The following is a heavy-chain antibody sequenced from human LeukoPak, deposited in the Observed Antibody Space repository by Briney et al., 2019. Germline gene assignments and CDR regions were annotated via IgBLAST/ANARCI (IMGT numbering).Heavy chain of an antibody. J-gene: IGHJ4*02. Sequence: PGGSLRLSCAASGFTFSSYAMHWVRQAPGKGLEWVAVISYDGSNKYYADSVKGRFTISRDNSKNTLYLQMNSLRAVDTAVYYCARDRGGYSYVMGYFDYWGQGTLVTVSS. CDR3: ARDRGGYSYVMGYFDY. D-gene: IGHD5-18*01. V-gene: IGHV3-30*04. CDR1: GFTFSSYA. CDR2: ISYDGSNK.